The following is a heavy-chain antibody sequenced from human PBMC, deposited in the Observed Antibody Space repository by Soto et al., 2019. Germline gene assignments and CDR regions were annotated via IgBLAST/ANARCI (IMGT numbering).Heavy chain of an antibody. Sequence: SGTLSLTCTVSGGSISSYYWSWIRQPPGKGLEWIGYIYYSGSTNYNPSLKSRVTISVDTSKNQFSLKLSSVTAADTAVYYCARAPRGNYGYPSYFDYWGQGTLVTVSS. CDR3: ARAPRGNYGYPSYFDY. CDR2: IYYSGST. D-gene: IGHD3-10*01. J-gene: IGHJ4*02. V-gene: IGHV4-59*01. CDR1: GGSISSYY.